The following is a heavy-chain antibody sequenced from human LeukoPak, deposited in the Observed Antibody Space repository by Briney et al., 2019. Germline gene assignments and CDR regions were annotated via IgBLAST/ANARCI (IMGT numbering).Heavy chain of an antibody. CDR2: IRDDGSNK. CDR1: GFTFSTYG. Sequence: GGSLRLSCAASGFTFSTYGMHWVRQAPGKGLEWVTFIRDDGSNKHYADSVKGRFTISRDNSKNTLYLQMNSLRAEDTAVYYCAKSGSIGYCSSTSCSGYYYYYMDVWGKGTTVTISS. CDR3: AKSGSIGYCSSTSCSGYYYYYMDV. D-gene: IGHD2-2*01. V-gene: IGHV3-30*02. J-gene: IGHJ6*03.